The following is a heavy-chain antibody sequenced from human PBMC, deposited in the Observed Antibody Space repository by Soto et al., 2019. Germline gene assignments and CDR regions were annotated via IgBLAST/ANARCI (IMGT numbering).Heavy chain of an antibody. CDR3: ARGAPDSANDGPPDF. Sequence: GGSLRLSCAASAFTFSRYWMDWFRQAPGKGLEWVANIKEDGSEIHYVDSVRGRFTISRDNAENSIYLQMNSLRAEDTAVYYCARGAPDSANDGPPDFWGQGTLVTVSS. V-gene: IGHV3-7*01. D-gene: IGHD5-12*01. CDR2: IKEDGSEI. CDR1: AFTFSRYW. J-gene: IGHJ4*02.